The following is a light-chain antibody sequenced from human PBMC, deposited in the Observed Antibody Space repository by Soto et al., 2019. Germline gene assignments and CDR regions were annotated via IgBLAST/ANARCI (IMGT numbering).Light chain of an antibody. J-gene: IGLJ3*02. V-gene: IGLV2-8*01. Sequence: QSALTQPPSASGSPGQSLTISCTGTSSDVGAYKYVSWYQQHPGKAPKLMIYEVSERPSGVPDRFSGSKSGNTASLTVSGLQAEDEAVYYCSSYSSGSTLGVFGGGTKLTVL. CDR3: SSYSSGSTLGV. CDR1: SSDVGAYKY. CDR2: EVS.